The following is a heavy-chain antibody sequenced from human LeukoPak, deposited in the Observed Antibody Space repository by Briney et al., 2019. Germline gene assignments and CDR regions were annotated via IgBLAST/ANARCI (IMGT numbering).Heavy chain of an antibody. J-gene: IGHJ4*02. CDR1: GFTFSSYG. D-gene: IGHD3-16*01. Sequence: GGSLRLSCAASGFTFSSYGMNWVRQAPGKGLEWVSYISTTSSTIYYADSVKGRFTMSRDNAKSSLYLQMDSLRDEDTAVYYCAKQMSTVTFTPFDYWGQGTLVTVSS. CDR2: ISTTSSTI. V-gene: IGHV3-48*02. CDR3: AKQMSTVTFTPFDY.